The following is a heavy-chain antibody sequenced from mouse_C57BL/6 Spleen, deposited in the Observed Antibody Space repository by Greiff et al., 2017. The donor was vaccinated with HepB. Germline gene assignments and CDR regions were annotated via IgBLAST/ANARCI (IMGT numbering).Heavy chain of an antibody. CDR3: ARDYYGYDGWVAY. V-gene: IGHV1-80*01. CDR1: GYAFSSYW. CDR2: IYHGDGDT. Sequence: QVQLQQSGAELVKLGASVKISCKASGYAFSSYWMNWVKQRPGKGLEWIGQIYHGDGDTNYNGKFKGKATLTADKSSSTAYMQLSSLPAEYSAVYFCARDYYGYDGWVAYWGQGTLVTVSA. D-gene: IGHD2-2*01. J-gene: IGHJ3*01.